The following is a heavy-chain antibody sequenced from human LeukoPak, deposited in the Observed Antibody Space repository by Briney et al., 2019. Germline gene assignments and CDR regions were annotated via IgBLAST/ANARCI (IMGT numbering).Heavy chain of an antibody. V-gene: IGHV3-23*01. J-gene: IGHJ5*02. CDR3: AKGIITMVRGVITTGFDP. Sequence: GGSLRLSCAASGFTFSSYAMSWVRQAPGKGLEWVSAISGSGGSTYYADSVKGRFTISRDNSKNTLYLQMNSLRAEDTAVYYCAKGIITMVRGVITTGFDPWGQGTLVTVSS. CDR1: GFTFSSYA. D-gene: IGHD3-10*01. CDR2: ISGSGGST.